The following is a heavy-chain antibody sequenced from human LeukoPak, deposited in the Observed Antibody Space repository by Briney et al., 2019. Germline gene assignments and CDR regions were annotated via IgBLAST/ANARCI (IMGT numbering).Heavy chain of an antibody. CDR1: GFTFSSYE. CDR2: YSSSCSTI. J-gene: IGHJ4*02. CDR3: AKSGGGLYIE. V-gene: IGHV3-48*03. Sequence: GGSLRLSCAASGFTFSSYEMNWVRQATGKGVELFSYYSSSCSTIYYADSVKGRFPISIDNAKNSLYLQLHHVRADDTAVYYSAKSGGGLYIEWGLGTLVTVPS. D-gene: IGHD6-19*01.